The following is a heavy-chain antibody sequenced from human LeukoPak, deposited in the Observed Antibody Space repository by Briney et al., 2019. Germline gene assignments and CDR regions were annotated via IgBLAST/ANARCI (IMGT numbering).Heavy chain of an antibody. D-gene: IGHD6-19*01. CDR3: AKGDSSGWYRGAPYFDY. V-gene: IGHV3-30*18. Sequence: GRSLRLSCAASGFTFSSYGMPWVRQAPGKGLEWVAVISYDGSNKYYADSVKGRFTISRDNSKNTLYLQMNSLRAEDTAVYYCAKGDSSGWYRGAPYFDYWGQGTLVTVSS. J-gene: IGHJ4*02. CDR2: ISYDGSNK. CDR1: GFTFSSYG.